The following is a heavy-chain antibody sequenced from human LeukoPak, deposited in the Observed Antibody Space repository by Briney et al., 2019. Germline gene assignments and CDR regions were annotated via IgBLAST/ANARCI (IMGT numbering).Heavy chain of an antibody. J-gene: IGHJ4*02. V-gene: IGHV3-23*01. Sequence: PGGSLRLSSAASGFTFCGYAMDWVPQGPGKGLKWGLTICASGGATNYMDSVRGRFTTSRDNSKNTLYLQMSSLRAEDTAVYYCAKDRGNALGYLDSWGQGTLVTVSS. CDR3: AKDRGNALGYLDS. CDR1: GFTFCGYA. D-gene: IGHD1-1*01. CDR2: ICASGGAT.